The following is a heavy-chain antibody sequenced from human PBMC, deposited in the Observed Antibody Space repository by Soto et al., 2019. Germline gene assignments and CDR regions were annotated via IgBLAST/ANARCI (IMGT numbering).Heavy chain of an antibody. CDR3: ARVGGPGDWFYNDTTHYYYYYGMDV. Sequence: GGSLRLSCAASGFTFSSYGMHWVRQAPGKGLEWVAVIWYDGSNKYYADSVKGRFTISRDNSKNTLYLQMNSLRAEDTAVYYCARVGGPGDWFYNDTTHYYYYYGMDVWGQGTTVTVSS. J-gene: IGHJ6*02. CDR2: IWYDGSNK. D-gene: IGHD3-9*01. CDR1: GFTFSSYG. V-gene: IGHV3-33*01.